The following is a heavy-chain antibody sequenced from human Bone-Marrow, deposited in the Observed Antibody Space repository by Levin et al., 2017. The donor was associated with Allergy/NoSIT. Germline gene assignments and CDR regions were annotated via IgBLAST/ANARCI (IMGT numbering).Heavy chain of an antibody. CDR1: GYTFSNYG. V-gene: IGHV1-18*01. J-gene: IGHJ6*02. D-gene: IGHD6-19*01. CDR3: ARVHLDGLVPPKTYGMDV. CDR2: ISAYNGNT. Sequence: PAASVKVSCKASGYTFSNYGISWVRQAPGQGLEWMGWISAYNGNTNYAQNLQGRVTMTTDTSTRTGYMELRSLRSDDTAVYYCARVHLDGLVPPKTYGMDVWGQGTTVTVSS.